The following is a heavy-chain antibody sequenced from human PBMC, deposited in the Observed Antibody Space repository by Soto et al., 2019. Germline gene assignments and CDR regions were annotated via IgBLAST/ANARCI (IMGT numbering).Heavy chain of an antibody. D-gene: IGHD6-6*01. CDR2: INHSGST. J-gene: IGHJ5*02. Sequence: SETLSLTCAVYGGSFSGYYWSWIRQPPGKGLEWIGEINHSGSTNYNPSLKSRVTISVDTSKNQFSLKLSSVTAADTAVYYCARVTRGVAARGRWFDPWGQGTLVTVSS. CDR1: GGSFSGYY. CDR3: ARVTRGVAARGRWFDP. V-gene: IGHV4-34*01.